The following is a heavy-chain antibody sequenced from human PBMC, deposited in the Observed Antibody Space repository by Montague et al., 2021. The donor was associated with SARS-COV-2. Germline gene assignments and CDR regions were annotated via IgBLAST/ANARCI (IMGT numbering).Heavy chain of an antibody. CDR2: ISHSGSA. V-gene: IGHV4-34*03. Sequence: SETLSLTCAVYGGSFSDYKWTWIRQSPGKGLEWIGQISHSGSANYNPPLKSRVTISLDKSKNHFSLKLSSVTAADTGVYYCALPTAGARFDPWGQGTLVTVSS. CDR1: GGSFSDYK. D-gene: IGHD2-2*01. CDR3: ALPTAGARFDP. J-gene: IGHJ5*02.